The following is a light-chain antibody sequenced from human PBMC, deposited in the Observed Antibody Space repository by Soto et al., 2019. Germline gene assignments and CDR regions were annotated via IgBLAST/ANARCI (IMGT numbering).Light chain of an antibody. V-gene: IGLV4-69*01. CDR2: LNSDGSH. Sequence: QPVLTQSPSASASLGASVKLTCTLSSGHSNYAIAWHQQQSEKGPRYLMKLNSDGSHSKGDGIPDRFSGSSSGAERYLTTSSLQSEDEADYYYQTWGSGIVVFGGGTKLTVL. CDR1: SGHSNYA. J-gene: IGLJ2*01. CDR3: QTWGSGIVV.